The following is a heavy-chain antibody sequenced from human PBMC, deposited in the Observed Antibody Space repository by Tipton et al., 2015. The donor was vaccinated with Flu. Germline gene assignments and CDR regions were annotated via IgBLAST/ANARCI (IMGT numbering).Heavy chain of an antibody. V-gene: IGHV4-39*07. D-gene: IGHD5-12*01. CDR3: ARESGGFDFQHFNGVDV. Sequence: TLSLTCTVSGGSLNTGAYYWAWIRQTPGKGLEWIGSAFYGWATYYNPSLKGRVTFSADASKNLFSLKMHSVTAADAAVYYCARESGGFDFQHFNGVDVWGHGTTVTVSS. CDR1: GGSLNTGAYY. J-gene: IGHJ6*02. CDR2: AFYGWAT.